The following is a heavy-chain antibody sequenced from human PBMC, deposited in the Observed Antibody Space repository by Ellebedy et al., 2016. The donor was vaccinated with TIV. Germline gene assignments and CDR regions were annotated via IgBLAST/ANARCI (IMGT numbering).Heavy chain of an antibody. D-gene: IGHD3-10*01. CDR2: ISYDGSNK. CDR3: ASGIRGVISSWFDP. CDR1: GFTFSNYA. J-gene: IGHJ5*02. V-gene: IGHV3-30-3*01. Sequence: GGSLRLSXAVSGFTFSNYAMNWVRQAPGRGLEWVAVISYDGSNKYYADSVKGRFTISRDNSKNTLYLQMNSLRAEDTAVYYCASGIRGVISSWFDPWGQGTLVTVSS.